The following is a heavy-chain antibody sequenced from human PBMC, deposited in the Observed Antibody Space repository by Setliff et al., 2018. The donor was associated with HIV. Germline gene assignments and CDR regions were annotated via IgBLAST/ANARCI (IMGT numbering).Heavy chain of an antibody. V-gene: IGHV1-24*01. CDR1: GYSLTELS. CDR3: APVSSGWFDP. CDR2: FDPDDGET. J-gene: IGHJ5*02. Sequence: SVKVSCKVSGYSLTELSMHWVRQAPGKGLEWMGGFDPDDGETVYAQQFQGRVTMTEGTSTDTAYMELTSLRSEDTAMYYCAPVSSGWFDPWGQGTLVTVSS. D-gene: IGHD6-25*01.